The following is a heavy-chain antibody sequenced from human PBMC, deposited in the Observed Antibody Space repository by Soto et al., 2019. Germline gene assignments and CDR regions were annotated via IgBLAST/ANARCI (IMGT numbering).Heavy chain of an antibody. J-gene: IGHJ6*02. V-gene: IGHV4-59*01. D-gene: IGHD3-3*01. CDR3: ARGGGHYDFWSGYYGNYYYYYGMDV. CDR2: IYYSGST. CDR1: GGSLSSYY. Sequence: LSLTCTVSGGSLSSYYWSWIRQPPGKGLEWMGYIYYSGSTNYNPSLKSRVTISVDTSKNQFSLKLSSVTAADTAVYYCARGGGHYDFWSGYYGNYYYYYGMDVWGQGTTVTVSS.